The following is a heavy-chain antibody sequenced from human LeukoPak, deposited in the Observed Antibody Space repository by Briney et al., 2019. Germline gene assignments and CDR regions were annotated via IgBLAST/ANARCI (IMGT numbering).Heavy chain of an antibody. D-gene: IGHD3-10*01. Sequence: GGPRRLSLEALGFTLSKPGMNWVGRPPGKGLKWVGRIKSKTDGGTTDYAAPVKGRFTISRDDSKNTLYLQMNSLKTEDTAVYYCTTDLELLWFGFDYWGQGTLVTVSS. J-gene: IGHJ4*02. CDR1: GFTLSKPG. CDR3: TTDLELLWFGFDY. CDR2: IKSKTDGGTT. V-gene: IGHV3-15*07.